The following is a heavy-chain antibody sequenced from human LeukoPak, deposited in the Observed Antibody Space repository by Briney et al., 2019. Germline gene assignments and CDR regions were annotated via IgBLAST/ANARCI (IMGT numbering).Heavy chain of an antibody. CDR3: ARGRYYAMDV. CDR2: ISSSGSTT. V-gene: IGHV3-48*03. J-gene: IGHJ6*02. Sequence: GGSLRLSCAASGFTFSSYEMNWVRQAPGKGLEWVSYISSSGSTTYYADSVKGRFTISRDNAKNSLYLQMNSLRAEDTAVYYCARGRYYAMDVWGQGTTVTVSS. CDR1: GFTFSSYE.